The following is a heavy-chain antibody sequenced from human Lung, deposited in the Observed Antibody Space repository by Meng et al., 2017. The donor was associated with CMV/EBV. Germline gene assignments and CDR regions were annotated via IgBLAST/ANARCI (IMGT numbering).Heavy chain of an antibody. J-gene: IGHJ5*02. CDR2: IYAGGRSA. Sequence: ESXKISCAASGFTFSNYAMSWVRQAPGKGLEWVAVIYAGGRSAYYAESVKGRFTIFRDGSKNTVYLEMNSLRAEDTALYYCAKDSTYRAWGKGTRVTVAS. CDR3: AKDSTYRA. CDR1: GFTFSNYA. V-gene: IGHV3-23*03. D-gene: IGHD1-26*01.